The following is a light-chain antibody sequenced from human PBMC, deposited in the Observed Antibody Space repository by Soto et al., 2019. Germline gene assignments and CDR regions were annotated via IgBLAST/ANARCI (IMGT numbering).Light chain of an antibody. V-gene: IGKV1-9*01. CDR2: AAS. CDR3: QQYNSYSVT. J-gene: IGKJ1*01. CDR1: QGISTY. Sequence: DIQLTQSPSFLSASVGDRVTMTCRASQGISTYLAWYQQKPGKAPKLLIYAASTLQSGVPSRFSGSGSETEFALAISSLQPEDFATYYCQQYNSYSVTFGQGTKVDIK.